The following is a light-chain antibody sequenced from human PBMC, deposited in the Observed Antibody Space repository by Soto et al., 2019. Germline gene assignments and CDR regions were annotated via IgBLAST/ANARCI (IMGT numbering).Light chain of an antibody. Sequence: EIVLTQSPGTLSLSPGERAILSCRASQSVAGSLAWYQQKPGQAPRLLIYDASNRATGIPARFSGSGSGTDFTLTISSLEPEDFAVYYCQQRSNWPPKITFGQGTRLEI. CDR3: QQRSNWPPKIT. J-gene: IGKJ5*01. CDR1: QSVAGS. CDR2: DAS. V-gene: IGKV3-11*01.